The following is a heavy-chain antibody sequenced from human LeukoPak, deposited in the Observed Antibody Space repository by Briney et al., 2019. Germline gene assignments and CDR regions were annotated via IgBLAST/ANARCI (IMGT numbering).Heavy chain of an antibody. CDR2: IYYSGST. J-gene: IGHJ3*02. CDR1: GGSISSSSNY. D-gene: IGHD5-12*01. CDR3: AKHSRSGDSGYGNAFDI. V-gene: IGHV4-39*01. Sequence: PSETLSLTCTVSGGSISSSSNYWAWVRQPPGKGLEWIGSIYYSGSTYYNPSLKSRVTISVDASKNHFSLKLSSVTAADTAVYYCAKHSRSGDSGYGNAFDIWGQGTMVTVSS.